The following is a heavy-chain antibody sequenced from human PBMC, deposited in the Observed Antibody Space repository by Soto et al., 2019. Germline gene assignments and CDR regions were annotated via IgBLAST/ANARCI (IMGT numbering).Heavy chain of an antibody. Sequence: QVQLVESGGGLVKPGGSLRLSCAASGFTFSDYYMSWIRQAPGKGLEWVSYISSGSSYTRYADSVKGRFTISRDNAKNSLHLQMNSLRAEDTAMYYCARQTSSHAFDIWGQGTMVTVSS. J-gene: IGHJ3*02. D-gene: IGHD2-2*01. V-gene: IGHV3-11*05. CDR1: GFTFSDYY. CDR2: ISSGSSYT. CDR3: ARQTSSHAFDI.